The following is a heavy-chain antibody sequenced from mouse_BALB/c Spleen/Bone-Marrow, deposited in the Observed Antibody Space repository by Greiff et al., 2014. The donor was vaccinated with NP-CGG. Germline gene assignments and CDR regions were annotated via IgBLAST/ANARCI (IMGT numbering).Heavy chain of an antibody. D-gene: IGHD2-14*01. V-gene: IGHV1-14*01. Sequence: EVNLVESGPELVKPGASVKMSCKASGYTFTSYVMHWVKQKPGQGLEWIGYINPYNDGTKYNEKFKGKATLTSDKSSSTAYMELSSLTSEDSAVYYCAKGGNYRYDFDDWGQGTTLTVSS. J-gene: IGHJ2*01. CDR1: GYTFTSYV. CDR3: AKGGNYRYDFDD. CDR2: INPYNDGT.